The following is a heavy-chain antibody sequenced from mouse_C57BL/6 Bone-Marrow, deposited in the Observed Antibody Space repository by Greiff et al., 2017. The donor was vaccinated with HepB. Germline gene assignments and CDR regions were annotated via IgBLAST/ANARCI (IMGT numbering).Heavy chain of an antibody. J-gene: IGHJ3*01. Sequence: VQLQQPGAELVKPGASVKMSCKASGYTFTSYWITWVKQRPGQGLEWIGDIYPGSGSTNYNEKFKGKATLTADKSSSTAYMELRSLTSEDSAVYFCARLGYEFAYWGQGTLVTVSA. CDR3: ARLGYEFAY. CDR1: GYTFTSYW. CDR2: IYPGSGST. D-gene: IGHD3-1*01. V-gene: IGHV1-55*01.